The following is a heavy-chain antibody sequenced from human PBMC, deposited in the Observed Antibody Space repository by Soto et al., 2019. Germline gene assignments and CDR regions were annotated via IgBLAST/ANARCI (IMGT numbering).Heavy chain of an antibody. CDR2: ISTYDDKT. J-gene: IGHJ5*02. Sequence: QVQLVQSGAEVKTPGASVKVSCRASGYSFRTHGISWVRQAPGQGLEWMGWISTYDDKTNFPQKFQGRITMTTDTSTSTAYMELRSLRSDDTAVYFCARDLGYCNSSGCFRNWFDPWGQGLLVTVSS. CDR1: GYSFRTHG. CDR3: ARDLGYCNSSGCFRNWFDP. D-gene: IGHD2-15*01. V-gene: IGHV1-18*01.